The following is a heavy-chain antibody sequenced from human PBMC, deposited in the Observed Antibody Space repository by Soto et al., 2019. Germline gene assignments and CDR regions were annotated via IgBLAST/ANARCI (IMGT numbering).Heavy chain of an antibody. V-gene: IGHV3-48*02. J-gene: IGHJ6*02. CDR1: GFTFSSYS. CDR3: ARPEYSSSSYGMDV. Sequence: EVQLVESGGGLVQPGGSLRLSCAASGFTFSSYSMNWVRQAPGKGLEWVSYISSSSSSIYYADSVKGRLTISRDNAKNSLYLQMNSQRDEDTAVYYCARPEYSSSSYGMDVWGQGTTVTVSS. CDR2: ISSSSSSI. D-gene: IGHD6-6*01.